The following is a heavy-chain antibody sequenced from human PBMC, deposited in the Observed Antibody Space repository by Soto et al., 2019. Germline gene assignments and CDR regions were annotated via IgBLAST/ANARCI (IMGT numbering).Heavy chain of an antibody. CDR2: ISSSGSTI. V-gene: IGHV3-48*03. Sequence: EVQLVESGGGLVQPGGSLRLSCAASGFTFSSYEMNWVRQAPGKGLEWVSYISSSGSTIYYADSVKGRFTISRDNAKNSLYLQMNSLRAEDTAVYYCARDPYGDYYYYGMDVWGQGTTVTVSS. CDR3: ARDPYGDYYYYGMDV. D-gene: IGHD4-17*01. CDR1: GFTFSSYE. J-gene: IGHJ6*02.